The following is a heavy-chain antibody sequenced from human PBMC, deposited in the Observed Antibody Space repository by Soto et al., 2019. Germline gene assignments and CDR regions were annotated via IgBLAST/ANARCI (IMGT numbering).Heavy chain of an antibody. CDR2: ISGSGGST. V-gene: IGHV3-23*01. CDR3: AKDRVVDDYYDSSGYPDINFDY. J-gene: IGHJ4*02. CDR1: GFTFSSYA. D-gene: IGHD3-22*01. Sequence: GGSLRLSCAASGFTFSSYAMSWVRQAPGKGLEWVSAISGSGGSTYYADSVKGRFTISRDNSKNTLYLQMNSLRAEDTAVYYCAKDRVVDDYYDSSGYPDINFDYWGQGTLVTVSS.